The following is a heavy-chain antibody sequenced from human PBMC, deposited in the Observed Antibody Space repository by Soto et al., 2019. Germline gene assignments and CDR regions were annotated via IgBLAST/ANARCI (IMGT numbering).Heavy chain of an antibody. CDR2: IIPIFGTA. Sequence: QVQLMQSGAEVKKPGSSVKVSCKASGGTFSSYAISWVRQAPGQGLEWMGGIIPIFGTAKYAQKFQDRVTITAEANTSTAYKELSSLRSEDTAVYYCARVVGLNVCIAVRYNYYPMDVWGQGTTVTVSS. D-gene: IGHD6-19*01. CDR3: ARVVGLNVCIAVRYNYYPMDV. V-gene: IGHV1-69*01. CDR1: GGTFSSYA. J-gene: IGHJ6*02.